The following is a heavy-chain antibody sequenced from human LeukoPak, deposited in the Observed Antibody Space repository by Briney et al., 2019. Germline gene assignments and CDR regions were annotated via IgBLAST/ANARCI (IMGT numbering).Heavy chain of an antibody. CDR3: AREGGLQHHFDY. V-gene: IGHV4-39*07. Sequence: NSSETLSLTCAVSGGSISSGGYDWGWIRQPPGKGLEWIGSIYYSGSTYYNPSLKSLITITVDTSKNQFSLKLSSVTAADTAVYYCAREGGLQHHFDYWGQGTLVTVSS. CDR1: GGSISSGGYD. D-gene: IGHD4-11*01. J-gene: IGHJ4*02. CDR2: IYYSGST.